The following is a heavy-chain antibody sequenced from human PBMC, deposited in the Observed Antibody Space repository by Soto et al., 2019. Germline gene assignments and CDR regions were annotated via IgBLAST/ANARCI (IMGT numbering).Heavy chain of an antibody. Sequence: ASVKVSCKASGYTFTGYYMHWVRQAPGQGLEWMGWINPNSGGTNYAQKFQGWVTMTRDTSISTAYMELSRLRSDDTAVYYCARVGQSTAVAGTWYYYGMDVWGQGTTVTVSS. D-gene: IGHD6-19*01. CDR1: GYTFTGYY. CDR3: ARVGQSTAVAGTWYYYGMDV. CDR2: INPNSGGT. J-gene: IGHJ6*02. V-gene: IGHV1-2*04.